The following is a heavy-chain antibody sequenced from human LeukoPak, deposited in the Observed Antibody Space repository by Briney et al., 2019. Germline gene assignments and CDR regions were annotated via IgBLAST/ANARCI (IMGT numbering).Heavy chain of an antibody. CDR1: GFTFSSYS. J-gene: IGHJ4*02. V-gene: IGHV3-49*04. CDR3: TRDQTPYY. Sequence: GGSLRLSCAASGFTFSSYSMNWVRQAPGKGLEWVGFIRSKIYGGTPEYAASVKGRFTISRDDSKGIAYLQMNSLKTEDTAVYYCTRDQTPYYWGQGTLVTVSS. CDR2: IRSKIYGGTP.